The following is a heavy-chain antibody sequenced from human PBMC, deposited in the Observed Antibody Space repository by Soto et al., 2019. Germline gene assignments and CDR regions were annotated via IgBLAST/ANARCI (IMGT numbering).Heavy chain of an antibody. CDR1: GGSFSGYY. V-gene: IGHV4-34*01. D-gene: IGHD3-16*01. Sequence: SETLSLTCAVYGGSFSGYYWSWIRQPPGKGLEWIGGINHSGSTNYNPSLKSRVTISVDTSKNQFSLKLSSVTAADTAVYYCARAVRLGVYYYYYGMDVWGQGTTVTVSS. J-gene: IGHJ6*02. CDR2: INHSGST. CDR3: ARAVRLGVYYYYYGMDV.